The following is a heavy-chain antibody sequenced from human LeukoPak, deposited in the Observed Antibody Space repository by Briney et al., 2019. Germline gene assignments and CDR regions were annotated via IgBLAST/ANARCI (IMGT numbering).Heavy chain of an antibody. CDR2: INPSGGST. CDR3: ARDRSEDYYGSGSYSDFDY. CDR1: GYTLTSYG. J-gene: IGHJ4*02. Sequence: ASVKVSCEASGYTLTSYGINWMRQAPGQGLEWMGIINPSGGSTSYAQKFQGRVTMTRDTSTSTVYMELSSLRSEDTAVYYCARDRSEDYYGSGSYSDFDYWGQGTLVTVSS. D-gene: IGHD3-10*01. V-gene: IGHV1-46*01.